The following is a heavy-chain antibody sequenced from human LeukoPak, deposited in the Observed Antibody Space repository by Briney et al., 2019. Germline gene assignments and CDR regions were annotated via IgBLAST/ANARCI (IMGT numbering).Heavy chain of an antibody. V-gene: IGHV3-23*01. CDR2: ISGSGGGT. J-gene: IGHJ4*02. CDR3: AKDKLGAGGQSDY. CDR1: GFTFSSYA. D-gene: IGHD6-13*01. Sequence: GGSPRLSCAASGFTFSSYAMSWVRQAPGKGPEWVSSISGSGGGTYYTDSVQGRFTMSRDNSKNTLSLQMNSLRAEDTALYYCAKDKLGAGGQSDYWGQGTLVTVSS.